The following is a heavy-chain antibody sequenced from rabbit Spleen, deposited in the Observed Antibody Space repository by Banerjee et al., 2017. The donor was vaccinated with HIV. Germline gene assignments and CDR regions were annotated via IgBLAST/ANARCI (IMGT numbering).Heavy chain of an antibody. D-gene: IGHD6-1*01. Sequence: QSLEESGGDLVKPGASLTLTCTASGFSFSAGYYMCWVRQAPGKGLEWIACIAAGSSGNTYYASWAKGRFTISKTSSTTVTLQMTSLTAADTATYFCAREVLYAAYAGFGDATIYYFDLWGPGTLVTVS. CDR3: AREVLYAAYAGFGDATIYYFDL. CDR1: GFSFSAGYY. J-gene: IGHJ4*01. CDR2: IAAGSSGNT. V-gene: IGHV1S40*01.